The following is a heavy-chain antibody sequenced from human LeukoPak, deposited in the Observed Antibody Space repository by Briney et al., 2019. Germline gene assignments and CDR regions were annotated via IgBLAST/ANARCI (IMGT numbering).Heavy chain of an antibody. V-gene: IGHV1-18*04. CDR2: ISAYNGNT. D-gene: IGHD3-9*01. Sequence: ASVKVSCKASGYTFTGYYMHRVRQAPGQGLEWMGWISAYNGNTNYAQKLQGRVTMTTDTSTSTAYMELRSLRSDDTAVYYCARDRLRYFDWLLPDFDYWGQGTLVTVSS. CDR3: ARDRLRYFDWLLPDFDY. CDR1: GYTFTGYY. J-gene: IGHJ4*02.